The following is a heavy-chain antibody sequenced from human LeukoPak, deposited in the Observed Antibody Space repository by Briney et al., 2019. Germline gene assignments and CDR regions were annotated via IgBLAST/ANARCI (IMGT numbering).Heavy chain of an antibody. D-gene: IGHD4-23*01. CDR2: IRSTANNYAT. J-gene: IGHJ4*02. CDR1: EFTLSGSD. Sequence: GGSLRLSCAASEFTLSGSDVHWVRQTSGKGLEWVGHIRSTANNYATAYAASVKDKFTISRDDSKNTAYLQMNSLKAEDTAVYYCFVDGGYWGQGTLVTVSS. CDR3: FVDGGY. V-gene: IGHV3-73*01.